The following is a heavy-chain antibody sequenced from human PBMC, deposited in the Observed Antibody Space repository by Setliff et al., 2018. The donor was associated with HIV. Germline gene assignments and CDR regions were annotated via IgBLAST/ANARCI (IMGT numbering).Heavy chain of an antibody. D-gene: IGHD3-22*01. Sequence: SVKVSCKASGGTFSDYTVNWVRQAPGQGLEWMGGIISSLPVTHYAQKFQGRLTITADTSRSTVYMELSSLRSEDTAVYYCARDFPEVYYDSSGYLDYWGQGTLVTVSS. CDR3: ARDFPEVYYDSSGYLDY. V-gene: IGHV1-69*10. J-gene: IGHJ4*02. CDR2: IISSLPVT. CDR1: GGTFSDYT.